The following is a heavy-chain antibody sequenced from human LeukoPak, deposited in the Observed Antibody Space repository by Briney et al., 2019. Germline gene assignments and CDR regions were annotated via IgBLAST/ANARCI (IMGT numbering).Heavy chain of an antibody. CDR2: IHSDGLA. CDR1: GDSISSWNYF. J-gene: IGHJ5*02. V-gene: IGHV4-61*02. Sequence: SQTLSLTCTVSGDSISSWNYFWAWIRQSAGKGLEWIGRIHSDGLANYNPSLRSSVTISVDTSNNQFSLKVKSVTAADTATYYCARDRQLGWFGPWGQGILVTVSS. D-gene: IGHD3-16*01. CDR3: ARDRQLGWFGP.